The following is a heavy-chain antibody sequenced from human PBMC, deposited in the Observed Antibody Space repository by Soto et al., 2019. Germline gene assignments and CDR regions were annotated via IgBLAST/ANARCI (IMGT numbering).Heavy chain of an antibody. J-gene: IGHJ4*02. CDR2: IYGNGAGI. CDR3: AKDVISGDGFWLMDH. Sequence: PGWSLRLACASSVFTFSAHAMTWVRQAPGKGLESVSGIYGNGAGIQYADSVRGRFTISRDNSKNTLYLQMNSLRAEDTAVYYCAKDVISGDGFWLMDHWGQGTLVTVSS. D-gene: IGHD2-21*02. V-gene: IGHV3-23*01. CDR1: VFTFSAHA.